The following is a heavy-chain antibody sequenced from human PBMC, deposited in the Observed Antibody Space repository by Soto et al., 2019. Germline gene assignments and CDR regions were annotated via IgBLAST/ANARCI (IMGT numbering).Heavy chain of an antibody. CDR1: GFTFSSYS. V-gene: IGHV3-48*02. Sequence: GGSLRLSCVASGFTFSSYSVNWVRQAPGKGLEWVSYISSGSKTIYYADSVKGRFTVSRDNAKNSQFLQMNSLRDDDTAVYYCAREDILGARSFDYWGRGTLVTVSS. J-gene: IGHJ4*02. CDR2: ISSGSKTI. CDR3: AREDILGARSFDY. D-gene: IGHD1-26*01.